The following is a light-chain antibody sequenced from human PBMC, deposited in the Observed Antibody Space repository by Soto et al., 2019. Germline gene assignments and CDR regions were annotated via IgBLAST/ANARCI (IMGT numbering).Light chain of an antibody. Sequence: QSVLTQPASVSGSPGQSITISCTGTSNDVGGYNHVSWYQQHAGKAPKLMIYEVSNRPSGVSNRFSGSKSGNTASLTISGLQAEDEADYYCSSYTSRTTLVFGGGTKLT. CDR3: SSYTSRTTLV. CDR2: EVS. CDR1: SNDVGGYNH. V-gene: IGLV2-14*01. J-gene: IGLJ2*01.